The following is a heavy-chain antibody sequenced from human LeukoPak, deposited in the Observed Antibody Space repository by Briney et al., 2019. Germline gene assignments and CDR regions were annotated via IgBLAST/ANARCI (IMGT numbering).Heavy chain of an antibody. Sequence: GGSLRLSCAASGFNFSNYGMHWVRQAPGKGLEWVSSISSSSSYIYYADSVKGRFTISRDNAKNSLYLQMNSLRAEDTAVYYCARAPDFWSGYIDYWGQGTLVTVSS. J-gene: IGHJ4*02. CDR3: ARAPDFWSGYIDY. D-gene: IGHD3-3*01. CDR1: GFNFSNYG. V-gene: IGHV3-21*01. CDR2: ISSSSSYI.